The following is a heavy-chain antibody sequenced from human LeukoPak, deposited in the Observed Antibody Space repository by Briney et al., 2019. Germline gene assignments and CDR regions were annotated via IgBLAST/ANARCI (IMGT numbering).Heavy chain of an antibody. CDR1: GGSFSGYY. V-gene: IGHV4-34*01. Sequence: SETLSLTCAVYGGSFSGYYWSWIRQPPGKGPEWIGEINQSGSTNYNPSLKSRVTISVDTSKNQFSLKLSSVTAADTAVYYCATIQRDHAFDIWGQGTMVTVSS. CDR3: ATIQRDHAFDI. J-gene: IGHJ3*02. D-gene: IGHD6-25*01. CDR2: INQSGST.